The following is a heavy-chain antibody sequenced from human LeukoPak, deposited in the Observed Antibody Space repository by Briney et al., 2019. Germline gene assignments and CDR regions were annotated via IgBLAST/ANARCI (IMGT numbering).Heavy chain of an antibody. CDR3: ARRKSGYSYGYPAKYYYYYGTDV. CDR2: INHSGST. Sequence: SETLSLTCAVYGGSFSGYYWSWIRQPPGKGLEWIGEINHSGSTNYNPSLKSRVTISVDTSKNQFSLKLSSVTAADTAVYYCARRKSGYSYGYPAKYYYYYGTDVWGQGTTVTVSS. J-gene: IGHJ6*02. V-gene: IGHV4-34*01. CDR1: GGSFSGYY. D-gene: IGHD5-18*01.